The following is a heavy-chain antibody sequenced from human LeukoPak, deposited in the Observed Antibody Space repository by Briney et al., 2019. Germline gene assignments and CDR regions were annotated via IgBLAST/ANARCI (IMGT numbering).Heavy chain of an antibody. Sequence: SETLSLTCTVPGGSISSSSYYWGWIRQPPGKGLEWIGSIYYSGSTYYNPSLKSRVTISVDTSKNQFSLKLSSVTAADTAVYYCARGLVVVPAAMILGHWFDPWGQETLVTVSS. CDR1: GGSISSSSYY. V-gene: IGHV4-39*07. CDR2: IYYSGST. J-gene: IGHJ5*02. D-gene: IGHD2-2*01. CDR3: ARGLVVVPAAMILGHWFDP.